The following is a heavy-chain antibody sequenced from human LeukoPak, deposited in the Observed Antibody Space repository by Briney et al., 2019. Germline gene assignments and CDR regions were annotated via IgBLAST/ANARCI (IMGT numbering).Heavy chain of an antibody. CDR2: IFHSGST. J-gene: IGHJ4*02. Sequence: SETLSLTCAVSGGSIGASINSPNWWSWVRQPPGKGLEWIGEIFHSGSTNYNPSLKSRVTMSVDKSKNQFPLNLTSVTAADTAVYFCARAPRAYCSTTGSCFQDYWGQGTLVTVSS. V-gene: IGHV4-4*02. D-gene: IGHD2-2*01. CDR1: GGSIGASINSPNW. CDR3: ARAPRAYCSTTGSCFQDY.